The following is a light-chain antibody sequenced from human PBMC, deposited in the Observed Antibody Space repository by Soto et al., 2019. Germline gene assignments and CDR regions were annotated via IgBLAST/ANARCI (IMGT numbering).Light chain of an antibody. J-gene: IGLJ2*01. CDR3: SSYTSSSTVV. Sequence: QSALTQPASVSGSPGQSITISCTGTSSDVGNYNLVSWYQQHPGKAPKVMIYEVSNRPSGVSNRFSGSKSGNTASLTISGLQAEDEADYYCSSYTSSSTVVFGGGTKLTVL. CDR2: EVS. V-gene: IGLV2-14*02. CDR1: SSDVGNYNL.